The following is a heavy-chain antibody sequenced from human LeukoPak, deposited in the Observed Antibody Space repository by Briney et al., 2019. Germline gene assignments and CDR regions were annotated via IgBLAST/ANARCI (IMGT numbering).Heavy chain of an antibody. CDR1: GYSFTKYG. V-gene: IGHV1-18*01. Sequence: ASVKVSCKASGYSFTKYGITWVRQAPGQGLEWMGWISAYNANTKYAQNLQGRVTINTDASTSTAYMELRSLRSDDTAVYYCARGLSHTYYYGSGRNWFDPWGQGTLVTVSS. D-gene: IGHD3-10*01. J-gene: IGHJ5*02. CDR2: ISAYNANT. CDR3: ARGLSHTYYYGSGRNWFDP.